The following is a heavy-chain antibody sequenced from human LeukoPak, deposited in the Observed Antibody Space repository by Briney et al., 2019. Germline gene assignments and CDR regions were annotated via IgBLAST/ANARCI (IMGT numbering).Heavy chain of an antibody. CDR3: AREGGSSGWYLFDY. Sequence: SETVSFTCTVYTGSISSYYWGWMRQPPGQGLEWFVYPYYSGTTNYKQSLKSGIIISVDTSKNQFSVKLSSVTDADTAVYYCAREGGSSGWYLFDYWGQGTLVTVSS. CDR2: PYYSGTT. J-gene: IGHJ4*02. V-gene: IGHV4-59*01. D-gene: IGHD6-19*01. CDR1: TGSISSYY.